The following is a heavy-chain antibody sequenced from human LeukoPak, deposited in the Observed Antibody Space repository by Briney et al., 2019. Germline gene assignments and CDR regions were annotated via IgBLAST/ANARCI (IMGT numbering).Heavy chain of an antibody. Sequence: ASVKVSCKASGYTFTGYYMHWVRQAPGQGLEWMGWINPNSGGTNYAQKFQGRVTMTRDTSISTAYMELSRLRSDDTAVYYCASSKTRSLTYYYDSSGYPHWGQGTPVTVSS. CDR2: INPNSGGT. D-gene: IGHD3-22*01. CDR1: GYTFTGYY. J-gene: IGHJ4*02. V-gene: IGHV1-2*02. CDR3: ASSKTRSLTYYYDSSGYPH.